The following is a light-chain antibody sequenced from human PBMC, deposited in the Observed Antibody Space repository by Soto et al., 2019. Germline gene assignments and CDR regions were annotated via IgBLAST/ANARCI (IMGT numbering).Light chain of an antibody. Sequence: QSVLTQPASVSGSPGQSITISCTGTSSDVGGYNYVSWYQHHPGKAPKLMIWEVNNRPSGVSDRFSGSKSGNTASLTISGLQAEDEADYYCNSYATNSPVVFGGGTKLTVL. CDR2: EVN. J-gene: IGLJ2*01. CDR1: SSDVGGYNY. V-gene: IGLV2-14*01. CDR3: NSYATNSPVV.